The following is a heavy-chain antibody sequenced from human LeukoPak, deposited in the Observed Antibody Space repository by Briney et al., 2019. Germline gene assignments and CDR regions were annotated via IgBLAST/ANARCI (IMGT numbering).Heavy chain of an antibody. Sequence: SETLSLTCTVSGGSISSGSYYWSWIRQPAGKGLEWIGRIYTSGSTNYNPSLKSRVTISVDTSKNQFSLKLSSVTAADTAVYYCARGVAAAGKAPHYYYYYYMDVWGKGTTVTVSS. CDR3: ARGVAAAGKAPHYYYYYYMDV. D-gene: IGHD6-13*01. J-gene: IGHJ6*03. CDR2: IYTSGST. CDR1: GGSISSGSYY. V-gene: IGHV4-61*02.